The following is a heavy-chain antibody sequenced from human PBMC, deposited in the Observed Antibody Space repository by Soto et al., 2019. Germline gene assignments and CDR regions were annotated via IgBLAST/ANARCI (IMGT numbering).Heavy chain of an antibody. CDR1: GGSISSSSYY. CDR3: ARPANLGYCSGGSCLDY. V-gene: IGHV4-39*01. Sequence: QLQLQESGPGLVKPSETLSLTCTVSGGSISSSSYYWGWIRQPPGKGLEWIGSIYYSGSTYYNPSLKSRVTISVDTSKNQFSLKLSSVTAADTAVYYCARPANLGYCSGGSCLDYWGQGTLVTVSS. CDR2: IYYSGST. D-gene: IGHD2-15*01. J-gene: IGHJ4*02.